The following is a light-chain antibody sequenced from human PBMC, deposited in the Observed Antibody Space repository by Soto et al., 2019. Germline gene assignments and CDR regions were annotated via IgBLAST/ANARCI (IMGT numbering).Light chain of an antibody. J-gene: IGKJ3*01. CDR3: QQYGSSPST. CDR2: GAS. V-gene: IGKV3-20*01. Sequence: EIVLTQSPGTLSLSPGERATLSCRASQSVSSSYLAWYQQKPGQAPRLLIYGASSRATGIPDRFSGSGSGTDFPLTIRSLETEDFSVYYCQQYGSSPSTFGPGTKVHIK. CDR1: QSVSSSY.